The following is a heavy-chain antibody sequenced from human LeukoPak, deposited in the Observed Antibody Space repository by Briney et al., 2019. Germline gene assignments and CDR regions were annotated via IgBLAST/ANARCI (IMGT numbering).Heavy chain of an antibody. CDR1: GFTFDDCA. Sequence: PGRSLRLSCAASGFTFDDCAMHWVRQAPGKGLEWVSGISWNSGSIGYADSVKGRFTISRDNARNSLYLQMNSLRAEDTALYHCAKANALRTDYYDSSGYDDYFDHWGQGTLVTVSS. CDR2: ISWNSGSI. D-gene: IGHD3-22*01. CDR3: AKANALRTDYYDSSGYDDYFDH. J-gene: IGHJ4*02. V-gene: IGHV3-9*01.